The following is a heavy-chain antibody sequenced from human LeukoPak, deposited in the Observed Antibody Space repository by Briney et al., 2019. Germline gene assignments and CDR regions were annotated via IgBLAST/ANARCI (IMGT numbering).Heavy chain of an antibody. CDR3: ARDGGTDTHDWYFDL. D-gene: IGHD3-16*01. CDR2: INWNSGST. J-gene: IGHJ2*01. CDR1: GFTFDDYG. Sequence: GGSLRLSCAASGFTFDDYGMSWVRQVPGKGLEWVSGINWNSGSTGYADSVKGRFTISRDNAKKSLYLQMNSLRAEDTALYYCARDGGTDTHDWYFDLWGRGTQVTVSS. V-gene: IGHV3-20*04.